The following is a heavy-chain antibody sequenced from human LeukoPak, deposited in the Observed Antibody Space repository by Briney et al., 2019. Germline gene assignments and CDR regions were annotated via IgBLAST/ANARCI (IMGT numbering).Heavy chain of an antibody. V-gene: IGHV1-2*06. D-gene: IGHD2-2*01. J-gene: IGHJ5*02. CDR1: GYTFTGYY. Sequence: ASVKVSCKASGYTFTGYYLHWIRQAPGQGLEWMGRINPNAGDTNYAQNFQGRASMTRDTSISTAYMELNSLTSDDTAVYYCARWFAKPGQDWFDPWGQGTLVTVSS. CDR3: ARWFAKPGQDWFDP. CDR2: INPNAGDT.